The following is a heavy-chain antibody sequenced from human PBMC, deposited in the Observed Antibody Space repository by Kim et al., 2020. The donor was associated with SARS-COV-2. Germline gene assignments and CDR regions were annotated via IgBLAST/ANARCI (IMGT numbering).Heavy chain of an antibody. D-gene: IGHD6-19*01. CDR3: ARDLEAVAVPWVHGNFDY. CDR1: GGTFSSYA. J-gene: IGHJ4*02. CDR2: IIPIFGTA. V-gene: IGHV1-69*13. Sequence: SVKVSCKASGGTFSSYAISWVRQAPGQGLEWMGGIIPIFGTANYAQKFQGRVTITADESTSTAYMELSSLRSEDTAVYYCARDLEAVAVPWVHGNFDYWGQGTLVTVSS.